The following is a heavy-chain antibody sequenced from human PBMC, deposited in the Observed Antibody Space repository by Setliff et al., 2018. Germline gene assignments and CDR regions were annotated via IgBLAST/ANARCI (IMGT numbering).Heavy chain of an antibody. Sequence: GSLRLSCAASGFTFSSYWMSWVRQAPGKGLEWVANIKQDGSEKYYVDSVKGRFTISRDNAKNSLYLQMNSLAAEDTAVFYCVRLAGQLGQTRSNYYYYYYMDVWGQGTQVTVSS. CDR1: GFTFSSYW. CDR2: IKQDGSEK. V-gene: IGHV3-7*01. D-gene: IGHD6-6*01. CDR3: VRLAGQLGQTRSNYYYYYYMDV. J-gene: IGHJ6*03.